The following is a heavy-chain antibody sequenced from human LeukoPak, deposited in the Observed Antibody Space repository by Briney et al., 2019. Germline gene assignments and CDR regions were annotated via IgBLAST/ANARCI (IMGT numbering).Heavy chain of an antibody. J-gene: IGHJ4*02. CDR2: IRYDGSNK. D-gene: IGHD2-21*01. V-gene: IGHV3-30*02. Sequence: GGSLRLSCAASGFTFSSYDIHWVRQAPGKGLEWVAFIRYDGSNKYYADSVRGRFTISRDNSKNTLYLHMNSLRAEDTAVYYCVKYGGDLGVAFDCWGQGTLVTVSS. CDR1: GFTFSSYD. CDR3: VKYGGDLGVAFDC.